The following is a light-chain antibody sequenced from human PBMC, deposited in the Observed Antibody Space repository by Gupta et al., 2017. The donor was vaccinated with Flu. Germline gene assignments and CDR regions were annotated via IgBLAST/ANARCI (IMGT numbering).Light chain of an antibody. J-gene: IGKJ2*01. V-gene: IGKV1-5*03. CDR2: KAS. CDR3: QQYHSYPIT. CDR1: PSINTW. Sequence: GDRVTITCRASPSINTWLAWYQQKSGKAPTVLIYKASTLKSGAPSRFSSSGSGTEFTLTISGLQPDDFATYYCQQYHSYPITFGQGTKVEI.